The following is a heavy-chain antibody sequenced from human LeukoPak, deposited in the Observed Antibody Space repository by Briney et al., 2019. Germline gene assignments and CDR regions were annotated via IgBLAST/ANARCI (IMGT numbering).Heavy chain of an antibody. CDR2: INPNSDGT. CDR1: GYTFIGYY. CDR3: ARVHYYDSSGYYWAFQY. V-gene: IGHV1-2*02. J-gene: IGHJ1*01. D-gene: IGHD3-22*01. Sequence: GASVKVSCKASGYTFIGYYMHWVRQAPGQGLEWMGWINPNSDGTNYAQKFQGRVTMTRDTSISTAYMELSSLRSDDTAVYYCARVHYYDSSGYYWAFQYWGQGTLVTVSS.